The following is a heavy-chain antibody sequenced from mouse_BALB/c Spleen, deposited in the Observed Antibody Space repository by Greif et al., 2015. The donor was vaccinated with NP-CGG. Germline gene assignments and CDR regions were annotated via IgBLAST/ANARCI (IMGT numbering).Heavy chain of an antibody. D-gene: IGHD1-1*01. CDR1: GYTFTSYY. V-gene: IGHV1S81*02. Sequence: VQLQQSGAELVKPGASVKLSCKASGYTFTSYYMYWVKQRPGQGLERIGEINPSNGGTNFNEKFKSKATLTVDKSSSTAYMQLSSLTSEDSAVYYCTRFYYGSSYYAMDYWGQGTSVTVSS. J-gene: IGHJ4*01. CDR3: TRFYYGSSYYAMDY. CDR2: INPSNGGT.